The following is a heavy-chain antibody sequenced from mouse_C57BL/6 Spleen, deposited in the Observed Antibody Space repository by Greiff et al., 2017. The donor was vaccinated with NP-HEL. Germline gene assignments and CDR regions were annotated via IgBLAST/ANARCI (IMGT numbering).Heavy chain of an antibody. Sequence: VQLVESGPELVKPGASVKISCKASGYAFSSSWMNWVKQRPGKGLEWIGRIYPGDGDTNYNGKFKGKATLTADKSSSTAYMQLSSLTSEDSAVYFCARRGIYDGYAYAMDYWGQGTSVTVSS. CDR3: ARRGIYDGYAYAMDY. CDR1: GYAFSSSW. D-gene: IGHD2-3*01. J-gene: IGHJ4*01. V-gene: IGHV1-82*01. CDR2: IYPGDGDT.